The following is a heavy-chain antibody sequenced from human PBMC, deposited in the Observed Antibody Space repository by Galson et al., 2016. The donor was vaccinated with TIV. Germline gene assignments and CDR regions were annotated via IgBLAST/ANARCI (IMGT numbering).Heavy chain of an antibody. Sequence: SLRLSCAASGLPVSDNYMTWVRQAPGKGLEWVALINNDGSTIYSDSVKGRFTISRDNSKNMGYLQMNSLRPEDTAVYFCARERRLCGNECYLHYYYGMDVWGRGTTVTVSS. V-gene: IGHV3-66*02. CDR2: INNDGST. J-gene: IGHJ6*02. D-gene: IGHD2-21*01. CDR1: GLPVSDNY. CDR3: ARERRLCGNECYLHYYYGMDV.